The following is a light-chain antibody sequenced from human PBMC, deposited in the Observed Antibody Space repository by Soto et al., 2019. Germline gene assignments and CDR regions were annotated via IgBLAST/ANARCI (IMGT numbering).Light chain of an antibody. CDR1: SSNIGAGYD. CDR3: QSYDSSLSGRGV. V-gene: IGLV1-40*01. CDR2: GNS. J-gene: IGLJ3*02. Sequence: QAVVTQPPSVSGAPGQRVTISCTGSSSNIGAGYDVHWYQQLPGTAPKLLIYGNSNRPSGVPDRFSGSKSGTSASLAITGLQAEDEADYSCQSYDSSLSGRGVFGGGTKVTVL.